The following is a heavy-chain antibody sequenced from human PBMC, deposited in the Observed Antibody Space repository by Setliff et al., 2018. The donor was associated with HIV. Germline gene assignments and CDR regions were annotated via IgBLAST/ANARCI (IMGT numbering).Heavy chain of an antibody. J-gene: IGHJ3*02. Sequence: SETLSLTCTVSGGSISSGGYYWSWIRQHPGKGLEWIGYIYYSGSTYYNPSLKSRLTMSVDPSKNQFSLKLNSVTAADTAVYYCARLWGSAQAFDIWGQGTMVTVSS. V-gene: IGHV4-31*03. CDR2: IYYSGST. CDR1: GGSISSGGYY. CDR3: ARLWGSAQAFDI. D-gene: IGHD7-27*01.